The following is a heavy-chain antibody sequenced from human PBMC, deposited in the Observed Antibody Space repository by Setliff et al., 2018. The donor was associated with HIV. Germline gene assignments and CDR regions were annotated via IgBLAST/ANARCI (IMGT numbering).Heavy chain of an antibody. D-gene: IGHD2-2*01. J-gene: IGHJ4*02. CDR3: ARRAYVVVPAAGFDY. CDR1: GGSISSSSYY. Sequence: SETLSLTCTVSGGSISSSSYYWGWIRQPPGKGLEWIGSIYYSGSTYYNPSLKSRVTISVDTSKNQFSLKLSSVTAADTAVYYCARRAYVVVPAAGFDYWGQGTLVTV. V-gene: IGHV4-39*01. CDR2: IYYSGST.